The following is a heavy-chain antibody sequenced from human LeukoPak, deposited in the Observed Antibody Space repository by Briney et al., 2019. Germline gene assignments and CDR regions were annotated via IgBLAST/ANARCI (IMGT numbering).Heavy chain of an antibody. CDR3: ARDSRDSFDY. Sequence: GRSLRLSCAASGFTVSSYSMNWVRQAPGKGLDWVSSISSSSSYIYYADSVQGRFTISRDNAKNSLYLQMRSLGAEHTAVYYCARDSRDSFDYWGQGTLVTVSS. V-gene: IGHV3-21*01. J-gene: IGHJ4*02. CDR1: GFTVSSYS. CDR2: ISSSSSYI.